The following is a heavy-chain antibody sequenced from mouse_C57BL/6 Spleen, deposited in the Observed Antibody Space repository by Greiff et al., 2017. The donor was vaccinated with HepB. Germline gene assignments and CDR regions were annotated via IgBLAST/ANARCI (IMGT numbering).Heavy chain of an antibody. CDR1: GFTFSDFY. V-gene: IGHV7-1*01. J-gene: IGHJ1*03. D-gene: IGHD1-1*01. CDR2: SRNKANDYTT. CDR3: ARDANYYGSSYFYWYFDV. Sequence: EVHLVESGGGLVQSGRSLRLSCATSGFTFSDFYMEWVRQAPGKGLEWIAASRNKANDYTTEYSASVKGRFIVSRDTSQSILYLQMNALRAEDTAIYYCARDANYYGSSYFYWYFDVWGTGTTVTVSS.